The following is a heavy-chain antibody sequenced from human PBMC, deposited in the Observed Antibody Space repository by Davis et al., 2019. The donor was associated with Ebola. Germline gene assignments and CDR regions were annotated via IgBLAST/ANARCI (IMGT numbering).Heavy chain of an antibody. J-gene: IGHJ6*02. CDR1: GGTFSSYA. D-gene: IGHD2-8*01. Sequence: SVKVSCKASGGTFSSYAISWVRQAPGQGLEWMGGIIPIFGTANYAQKFQGRVTITADESTSTAYMELSSLRSEDTAVYYCARGGCTNGVCSPHYYYYGMDVWGQGTTVTVSS. V-gene: IGHV1-69*13. CDR3: ARGGCTNGVCSPHYYYYGMDV. CDR2: IIPIFGTA.